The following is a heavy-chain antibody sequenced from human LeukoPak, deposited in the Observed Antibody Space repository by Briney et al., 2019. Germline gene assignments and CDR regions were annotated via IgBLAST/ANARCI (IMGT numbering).Heavy chain of an antibody. V-gene: IGHV3-21*01. D-gene: IGHD3-3*01. J-gene: IGHJ3*02. CDR3: ARATIFGVVTADAFDI. CDR2: ISSSSSYI. CDR1: GFTFSSYS. Sequence: TGGSLRLSCAASGFTFSSYSMNWVRQAPGKGLEWVSSISSSSSYIYYADSVKGRFTISRDNAKNSLYLQMNSLRAEDTAVYYCARATIFGVVTADAFDIWGQGTMVTVSS.